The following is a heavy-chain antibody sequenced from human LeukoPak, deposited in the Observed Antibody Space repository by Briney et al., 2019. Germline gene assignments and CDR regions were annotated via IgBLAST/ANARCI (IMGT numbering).Heavy chain of an antibody. CDR2: INTDGSTT. CDR3: ARVGVGATFDY. Sequence: GGSLRLSCAVSGSTFSGYWMYWVRQSPGKGLVWVSRINTDGSTTTYADTVKGRFTISRDNAKNTLYLQMDSLRVDDTAVYYCARVGVGATFDYWGQGILVTVSS. V-gene: IGHV3-74*01. J-gene: IGHJ4*02. CDR1: GSTFSGYW. D-gene: IGHD1-26*01.